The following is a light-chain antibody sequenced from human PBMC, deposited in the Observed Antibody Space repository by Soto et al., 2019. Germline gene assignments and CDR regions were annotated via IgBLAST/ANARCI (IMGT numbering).Light chain of an antibody. J-gene: IGLJ2*01. Sequence: QSALTQPPSASGSPGQSVTVSCTGSSSDIGAYNYVSWYQQHPGKAPKLLIYEVNKRPSGVPDRFSGSKSGNTASLTVSGLQAEDEADYYCASFGGSRVFGGGTKVTVL. V-gene: IGLV2-8*01. CDR2: EVN. CDR3: ASFGGSRV. CDR1: SSDIGAYNY.